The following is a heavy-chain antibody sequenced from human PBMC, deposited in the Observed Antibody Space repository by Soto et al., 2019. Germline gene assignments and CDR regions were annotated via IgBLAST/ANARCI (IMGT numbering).Heavy chain of an antibody. V-gene: IGHV2-26*01. CDR3: VRMNAESYSSYYAMDV. CDR1: GFSLTTGRMG. J-gene: IGHJ6*02. D-gene: IGHD3-10*01. CDR2: IFSDAER. Sequence: QVTLRESGPVLVKPTETLTLTCNVSGFSLTTGRMGVSWIRQPPGKALEWLAHIFSDAERSYSSSLQGRLTVSKVGSGSHVVLTMTNMDPVDTGTYFCVRMNAESYSSYYAMDVWGQGTTVTVSS.